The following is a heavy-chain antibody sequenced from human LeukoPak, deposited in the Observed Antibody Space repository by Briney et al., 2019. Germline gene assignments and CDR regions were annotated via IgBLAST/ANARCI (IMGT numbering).Heavy chain of an antibody. V-gene: IGHV4-31*03. D-gene: IGHD3-10*01. CDR3: ARDHPYYYGSGSRGSGYYYGMDV. Sequence: PSQTLSLTCTVSGGSIGSGGYYWSWIRQHPWKGLEWIGYIYYSGSTYYNPSLKSRFTISVDTSKNQFSLKLSSVTAADTAVYYCARDHPYYYGSGSRGSGYYYGMDVWGKGTTVTVSS. CDR1: GGSIGSGGYY. CDR2: IYYSGST. J-gene: IGHJ6*04.